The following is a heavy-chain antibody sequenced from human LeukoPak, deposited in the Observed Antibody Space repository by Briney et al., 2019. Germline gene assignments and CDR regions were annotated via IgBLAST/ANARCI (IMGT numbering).Heavy chain of an antibody. Sequence: PSETLSLTCTVSGGSIINYFWSWIRRPPGKGLEWIGYIYYSGSTNYNPSLKSRVTISVDTSKNQFSLNLNSVTAADTAVYYCARNAGDLWGQGTLVTVSS. CDR3: ARNAGDL. CDR2: IYYSGST. CDR1: GGSIINYF. J-gene: IGHJ5*02. V-gene: IGHV4-59*01.